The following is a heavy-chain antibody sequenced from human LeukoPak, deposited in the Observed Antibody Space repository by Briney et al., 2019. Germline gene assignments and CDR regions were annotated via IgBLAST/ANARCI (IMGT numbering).Heavy chain of an antibody. CDR3: ARVAYYYDSSGYYDAFDI. CDR1: GGSISSGSYY. CDR2: IYTSGST. J-gene: IGHJ3*02. Sequence: SETLSLTCTVSGGSISSGSYYWSWIRQPAGKGLEWIGRIYTSGSTNYNPSLKSRVTISVETSKNQFSLKLSSVTAADTAVYYCARVAYYYDSSGYYDAFDIWGQGTMVTVSS. V-gene: IGHV4-61*02. D-gene: IGHD3-22*01.